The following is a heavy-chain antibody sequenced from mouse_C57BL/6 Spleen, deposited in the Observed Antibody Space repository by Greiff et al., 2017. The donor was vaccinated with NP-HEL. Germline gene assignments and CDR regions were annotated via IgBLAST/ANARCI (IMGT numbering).Heavy chain of an antibody. D-gene: IGHD1-1*01. CDR2: INPNNGGT. Sequence: EVQLQQSGPELVKPGASVKIPCKASGYTFTDYNMDWVKQSHGKSLEWIGDINPNNGGTIYNQKFKGKATLTVDKSSSTAYMELRSLTSEDTAVYYCARLYGSSYGYFDVWGTGTTVTVSS. CDR3: ARLYGSSYGYFDV. V-gene: IGHV1-18*01. J-gene: IGHJ1*03. CDR1: GYTFTDYN.